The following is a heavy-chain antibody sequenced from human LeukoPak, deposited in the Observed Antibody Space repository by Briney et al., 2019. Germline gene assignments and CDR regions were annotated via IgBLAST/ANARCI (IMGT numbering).Heavy chain of an antibody. Sequence: GGSLRLSCAASGFPVSSYYMSWVRQAPGKGLEWVSVIYIGGRTYYADSVTGRFTISRDNSKNTLYLQMNSLRAEDTAVYYCARSNSSGWYYFDFWGQGTLVTVSS. J-gene: IGHJ4*02. D-gene: IGHD6-19*01. V-gene: IGHV3-53*01. CDR3: ARSNSSGWYYFDF. CDR1: GFPVSSYY. CDR2: IYIGGRT.